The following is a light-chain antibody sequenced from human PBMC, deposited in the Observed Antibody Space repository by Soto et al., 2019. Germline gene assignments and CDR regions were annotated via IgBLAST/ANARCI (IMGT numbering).Light chain of an antibody. CDR2: VYGDGSH. CDR1: SEHSNYG. J-gene: IGLJ2*01. CDR3: QTWGSGFPPVV. Sequence: QSVLTQSPSASASLGASVKLTCTLSSEHSNYGIAWHQQQTGRGPRFLMKVYGDGSHNKEAGIPDRFSGSSSGSDRYLTISGLQSEDEGDYYCQTWGSGFPPVVFGGGTKLTVL. V-gene: IGLV4-69*01.